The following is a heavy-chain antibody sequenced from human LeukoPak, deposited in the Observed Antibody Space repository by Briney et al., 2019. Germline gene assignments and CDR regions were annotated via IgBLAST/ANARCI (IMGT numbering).Heavy chain of an antibody. D-gene: IGHD3-10*01. Sequence: GGSLRLSCAASGFSFSSYDMGWVRQAPGKGLEWVSTIGSSDATYYPDSVKGRFTISRDNSRNTLYLQMNSLRAEDTAVYYCASRGKYYFDYWGQGTLVTVSS. V-gene: IGHV3-23*01. CDR1: GFSFSSYD. J-gene: IGHJ4*02. CDR2: IGSSDAT. CDR3: ASRGKYYFDY.